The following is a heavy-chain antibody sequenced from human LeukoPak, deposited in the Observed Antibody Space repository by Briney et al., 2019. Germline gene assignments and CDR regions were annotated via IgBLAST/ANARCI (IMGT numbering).Heavy chain of an antibody. CDR1: GFTFSSYA. Sequence: GGSLRLSCAASGFTFSSYAMRGVRQAPGKGLEGVSTISGSGGTTFYADSVKGRFTISRDNSKNTLYLQMDSLRAEDTAVYYCPAHYGPTSFSTYAYWGQGALVTVSS. D-gene: IGHD4-17*01. CDR3: PAHYGPTSFSTYAY. J-gene: IGHJ4*02. V-gene: IGHV3-23*01. CDR2: ISGSGGTT.